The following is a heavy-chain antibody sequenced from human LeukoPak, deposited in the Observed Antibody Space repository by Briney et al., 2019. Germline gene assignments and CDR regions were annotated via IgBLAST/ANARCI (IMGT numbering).Heavy chain of an antibody. D-gene: IGHD3-3*01. Sequence: GESLKISCKGSGNSFTSYWIGWVRQMPGKGLEWMGIIYPGDSDTRYSPSFQGQVTISADKSISTAYLQWSSLKASDTAMYYCARGSYYDFWSGYYPDAFDIWGQGTMVTVSS. CDR1: GNSFTSYW. J-gene: IGHJ3*02. V-gene: IGHV5-51*01. CDR2: IYPGDSDT. CDR3: ARGSYYDFWSGYYPDAFDI.